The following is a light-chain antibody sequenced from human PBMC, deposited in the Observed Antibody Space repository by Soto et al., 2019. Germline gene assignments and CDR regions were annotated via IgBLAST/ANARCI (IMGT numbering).Light chain of an antibody. CDR1: QAISDY. V-gene: IGKV1-27*01. CDR3: QNYNSAPWT. Sequence: DIPMTQSPSSLSASVGDIVTITCRASQAISDYLAWYQQKPGQVPNLMIFAASTLQSGVPSRFSGSGSGTYFTLTITGLQPEDVATYYCQNYNSAPWTLGQGTKVDIK. CDR2: AAS. J-gene: IGKJ1*01.